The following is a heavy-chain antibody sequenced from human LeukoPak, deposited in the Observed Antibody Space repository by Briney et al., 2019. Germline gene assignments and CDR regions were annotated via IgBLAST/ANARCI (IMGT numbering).Heavy chain of an antibody. Sequence: PSETLSLTCTVSGGSISSYYWSWIRQPPGKGLEWIGYIYYSGSTNYDPSLKSRVTISVDTSKNQFSLKLSSVTAADTAVYYCARGVYIAAAQYGYWGQGTLVTVSS. CDR3: ARGVYIAAAQYGY. CDR1: GGSISSYY. V-gene: IGHV4-59*08. D-gene: IGHD6-13*01. J-gene: IGHJ4*02. CDR2: IYYSGST.